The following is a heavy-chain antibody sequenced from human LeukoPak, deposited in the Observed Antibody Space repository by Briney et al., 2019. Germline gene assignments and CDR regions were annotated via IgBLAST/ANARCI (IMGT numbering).Heavy chain of an antibody. Sequence: ASVKVSCKASGYTFTSYGISWVRQAPGQGLQWMGWISAYNGNTNYAQKLQGRVTMTTDTSTSTAYMELRSLRSDDTAVYYCARDSYCSSTSCYTGDFDYWGQGTLVTVSS. CDR3: ARDSYCSSTSCYTGDFDY. J-gene: IGHJ4*02. V-gene: IGHV1-18*01. CDR1: GYTFTSYG. D-gene: IGHD2-2*02. CDR2: ISAYNGNT.